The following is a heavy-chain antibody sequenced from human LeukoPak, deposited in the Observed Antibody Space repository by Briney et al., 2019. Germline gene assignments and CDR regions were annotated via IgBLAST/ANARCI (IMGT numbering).Heavy chain of an antibody. Sequence: GASVKVSCKASGYTFTNYGISWVRQAPGQGLEWMGRISGYNGHTNYAQKLQGRVTMTTDTSTSTAYMELRSLRSDDTAVYYCAREDPYYYDSSGYYIDYWGQGTLVTVSS. J-gene: IGHJ4*02. CDR3: AREDPYYYDSSGYYIDY. D-gene: IGHD3-22*01. V-gene: IGHV1-18*01. CDR2: ISGYNGHT. CDR1: GYTFTNYG.